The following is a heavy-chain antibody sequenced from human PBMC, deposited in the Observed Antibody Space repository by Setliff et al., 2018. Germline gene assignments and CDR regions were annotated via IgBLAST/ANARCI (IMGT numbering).Heavy chain of an antibody. CDR2: IKPGIDTT. CDR3: ARMVRYCSMIACQRASGEEY. Sequence: ASVKVSCKPPGKTDDSYHIHWVRQAPGQGLEWMGVIKPGIDTTTYAEMFQGRVTMTTDTSTTTAYLELRGLTSGDTAIYYCARMVRYCSMIACQRASGEEYLGQGTLGTVS. D-gene: IGHD3-22*01. J-gene: IGHJ4*02. V-gene: IGHV1-46*02. CDR1: GKTDDSYH.